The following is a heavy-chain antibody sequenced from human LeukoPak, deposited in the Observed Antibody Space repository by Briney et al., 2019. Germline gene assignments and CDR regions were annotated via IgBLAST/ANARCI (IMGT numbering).Heavy chain of an antibody. D-gene: IGHD1-26*01. Sequence: PGGSLRLSCAASGFTFSSYAMSWVRQAPGKGLEWVSAISGSGGSTYYADSVKGRFTISRDNSKNTLYLQMNSLRAEDTAVYYCAKSVWGELLGNYYYMDVWGKGTTVTVSS. J-gene: IGHJ6*03. CDR1: GFTFSSYA. CDR2: ISGSGGST. CDR3: AKSVWGELLGNYYYMDV. V-gene: IGHV3-23*01.